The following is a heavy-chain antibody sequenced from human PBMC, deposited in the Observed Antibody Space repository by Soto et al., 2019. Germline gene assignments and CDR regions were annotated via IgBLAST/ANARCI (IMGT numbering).Heavy chain of an antibody. Sequence: PSETLSLTCTVSGGAINSDYWSWIRQPPGKGLEWIGYIYYSGSANYNSSLKSRVTISIDTSKNQFSLNLNSVTAADTAVYYCARRPDYYYYGMDVWGQGTTVTVS. V-gene: IGHV4-59*08. J-gene: IGHJ6*02. CDR1: GGAINSDY. CDR3: ARRPDYYYYGMDV. CDR2: IYYSGSA.